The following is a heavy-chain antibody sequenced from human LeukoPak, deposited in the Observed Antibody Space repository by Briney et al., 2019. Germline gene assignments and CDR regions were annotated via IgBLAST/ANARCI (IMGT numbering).Heavy chain of an antibody. V-gene: IGHV3-33*01. CDR3: ARLCWGTQLPGFDS. J-gene: IGHJ4*02. CDR2: IWYDGSNK. Sequence: PGRSLRLSCAASGFTFSSYGMHWVRQAPGKGLEWVAVIWYDGSNKYYADSVKGRFTISRDNSKNTLYLQMNSLRAEDTAVYYCARLCWGTQLPGFDSWGQGTLVTVSS. CDR1: GFTFSSYG. D-gene: IGHD3-10*02.